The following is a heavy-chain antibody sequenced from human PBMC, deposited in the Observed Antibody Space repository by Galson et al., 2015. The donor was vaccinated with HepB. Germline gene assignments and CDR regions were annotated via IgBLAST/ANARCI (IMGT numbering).Heavy chain of an antibody. CDR3: AKDPRAPNDFWSGYYNYYYGMDV. J-gene: IGHJ6*02. CDR2: ISYDGSNK. Sequence: SLRLSCAASGFTFSSYGMHWVRQAPGKGLEWVAVISYDGSNKYYADSVKGRFTISRDNSKNTLYLQMNSLRAEDTAVYYCAKDPRAPNDFWSGYYNYYYGMDVWGQGTTVTVSS. CDR1: GFTFSSYG. D-gene: IGHD3-3*01. V-gene: IGHV3-30*18.